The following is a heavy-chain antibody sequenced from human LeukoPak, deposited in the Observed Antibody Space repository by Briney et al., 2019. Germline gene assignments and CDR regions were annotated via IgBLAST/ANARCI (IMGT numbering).Heavy chain of an antibody. CDR3: ARGSFHWLLD. CDR1: GDSISGSSFW. Sequence: SETLSLTCTVSGDSISGSSFWWSWIRRPPGQGLEWIGNIYYSGITNYNASLESRVAISIDSSTNQFSLKLSSVTAADTAVYYCARGSFHWLLDWGQGTPVTVSS. CDR2: IYYSGIT. D-gene: IGHD3-9*01. V-gene: IGHV4-39*07. J-gene: IGHJ4*02.